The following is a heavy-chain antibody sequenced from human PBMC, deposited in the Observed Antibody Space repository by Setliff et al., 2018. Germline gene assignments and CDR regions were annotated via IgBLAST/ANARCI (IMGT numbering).Heavy chain of an antibody. CDR3: AREGVDSRSSTDYRYYMDV. Sequence: GASVKVSCKASGYIFTSYGFSWVRQAPGQGLEWMGWISTYNGKTNYAQKFQGRVTMTTDTSTSTAYMELSSLRSGDTAVYYCAREGVDSRSSTDYRYYMDVWGKGTTVTVSS. CDR1: GYIFTSYG. CDR2: ISTYNGKT. V-gene: IGHV1-18*01. D-gene: IGHD3-22*01. J-gene: IGHJ6*03.